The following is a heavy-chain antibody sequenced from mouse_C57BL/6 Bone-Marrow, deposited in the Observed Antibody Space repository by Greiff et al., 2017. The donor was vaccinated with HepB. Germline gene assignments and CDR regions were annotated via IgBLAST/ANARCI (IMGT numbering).Heavy chain of an antibody. V-gene: IGHV5-12*01. Sequence: EVQLVESGGGLVQPGGSLKLSCAASGFTFSDYYMYWVRQTPEKRLEWVAYISNGGGSNYYPDTVKGRFTISRDNAKNTLYLQMSRLKSEDTAMYYCARHGELGRGDYWGQGTTLTVSS. J-gene: IGHJ2*01. CDR1: GFTFSDYY. CDR3: ARHGELGRGDY. D-gene: IGHD4-1*01. CDR2: ISNGGGSN.